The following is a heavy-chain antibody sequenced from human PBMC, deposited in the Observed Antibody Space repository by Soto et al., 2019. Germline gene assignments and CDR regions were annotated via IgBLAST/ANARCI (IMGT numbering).Heavy chain of an antibody. CDR2: IYYSGST. V-gene: IGHV4-61*01. Sequence: PSETLSLTCTVSGGSVSSGSYYWSWIRQPPGKGLEWIGYIYYSGSTNYNPSLKSRVTISVDTSKNQFSLKLSSVTAADTAVYYCARDYGFYSNYYYYGMDVWGQGTTVTAP. D-gene: IGHD4-4*01. CDR1: GGSVSSGSYY. CDR3: ARDYGFYSNYYYYGMDV. J-gene: IGHJ6*02.